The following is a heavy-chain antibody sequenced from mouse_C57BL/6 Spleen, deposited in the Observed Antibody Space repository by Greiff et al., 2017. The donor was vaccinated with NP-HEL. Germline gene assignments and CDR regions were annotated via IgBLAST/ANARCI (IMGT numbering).Heavy chain of an antibody. CDR3: ARLGGGSSYVFDY. D-gene: IGHD1-1*01. CDR2: IYPGSGST. V-gene: IGHV1-55*01. CDR1: GYTFTSYW. J-gene: IGHJ2*01. Sequence: VQLQQPGAELVKPGASVKMSCKASGYTFTSYWITWVKQRPGQGLEWIGDIYPGSGSTNYNEKFKSKATLTVDTSSSTAYMQLSSLTSEDSAVYYCARLGGGSSYVFDYWGQGTTLTVSS.